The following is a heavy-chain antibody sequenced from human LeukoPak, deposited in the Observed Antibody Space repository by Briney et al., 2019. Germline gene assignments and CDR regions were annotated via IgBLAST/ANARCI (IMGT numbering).Heavy chain of an antibody. CDR1: GFTFNSYA. J-gene: IGHJ4*02. CDR3: AKGSSSSRPYYFDH. Sequence: GGSLRLSCAASGFTFNSYAMSWVRQAPGKGLEWVSAITDIGGDTYHADSVKGRFTISRDNSKNTLYLQMNSLRAEDTATYYCAKGSSSSRPYYFDHWAPGTLVTVSS. D-gene: IGHD6-6*01. V-gene: IGHV3-23*01. CDR2: ITDIGGDT.